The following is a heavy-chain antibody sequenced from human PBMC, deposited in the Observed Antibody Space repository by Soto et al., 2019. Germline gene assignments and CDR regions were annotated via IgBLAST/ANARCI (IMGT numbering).Heavy chain of an antibody. V-gene: IGHV4-4*02. CDR2: IYHSGST. CDR3: ARTRQYYYDSSGYSPTNFDY. J-gene: IGHJ4*02. D-gene: IGHD3-22*01. Sequence: SETLSLTCAVSGGSISSSNWWSWVRQPPGKGLEWIGEIYHSGSTNYNPSLKSRVTISVDKSKNQFSLKLSSVTAADTAVYYCARTRQYYYDSSGYSPTNFDYWGQGTLVTVSS. CDR1: GGSISSSNW.